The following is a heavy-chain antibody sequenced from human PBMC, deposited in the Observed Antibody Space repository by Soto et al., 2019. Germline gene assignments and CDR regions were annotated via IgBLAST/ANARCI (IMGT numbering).Heavy chain of an antibody. J-gene: IGHJ5*02. CDR3: ARDPGYCSGGSCSSANWFDP. CDR2: IIPIFGTA. V-gene: IGHV1-69*01. D-gene: IGHD2-15*01. Sequence: QVQLVQSGAEVKKLGSSVKVSCKASGGTFSSYAISWVRQAPGQGLEWMGGIIPIFGTANYAQKFQGRVTITADESTSTAYMELSSLRSEDTAVYYCARDPGYCSGGSCSSANWFDPWGQGTLVTVSS. CDR1: GGTFSSYA.